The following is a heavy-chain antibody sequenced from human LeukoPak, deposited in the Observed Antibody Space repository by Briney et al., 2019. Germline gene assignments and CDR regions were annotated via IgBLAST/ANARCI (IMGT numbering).Heavy chain of an antibody. Sequence: GVSVKVSCKASGYTFTSYDINWVRQATGQGLEWMGWMNPNSGNTGYALKFQGRVTMTRNTSISTAYMELSSLRSEDTAVYYCARGPRRSSSWYVYWGQGTLVTVSS. J-gene: IGHJ4*02. D-gene: IGHD6-13*01. CDR2: MNPNSGNT. CDR3: ARGPRRSSSWYVY. CDR1: GYTFTSYD. V-gene: IGHV1-8*01.